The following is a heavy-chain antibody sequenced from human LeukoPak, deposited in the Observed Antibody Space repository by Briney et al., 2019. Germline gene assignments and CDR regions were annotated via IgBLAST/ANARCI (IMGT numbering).Heavy chain of an antibody. CDR3: ASGDY. V-gene: IGHV3-9*01. CDR1: GFTFDDYA. J-gene: IGHJ4*02. D-gene: IGHD3-10*01. Sequence: GRSLRLSCAASGFTFDDYAMHWVRQAPGKGLEWVSGISWNSGTIAYAVSVKGRFTISRDNAKNSLYLQMNSLRPEDTALYYCASGDYWGQGTLVTVSS. CDR2: ISWNSGTI.